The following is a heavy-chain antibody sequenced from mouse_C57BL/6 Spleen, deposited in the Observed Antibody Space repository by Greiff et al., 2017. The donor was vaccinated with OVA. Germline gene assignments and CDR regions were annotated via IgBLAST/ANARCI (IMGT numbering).Heavy chain of an antibody. CDR2: IYPSDSET. CDR3: ARDFGDSYSSWFAY. J-gene: IGHJ3*01. D-gene: IGHD2-12*01. Sequence: QVQLQQPGAELVRPGSSVKLSCKASGYTFTSYWMDWVKQRPGQGLEWIGNIYPSDSETHYNQKFKDKATLTVDKSSSTAYMQLSSLTSEDSSVYYCARDFGDSYSSWFAYWGQGTLVTVSA. CDR1: GYTFTSYW. V-gene: IGHV1-61*01.